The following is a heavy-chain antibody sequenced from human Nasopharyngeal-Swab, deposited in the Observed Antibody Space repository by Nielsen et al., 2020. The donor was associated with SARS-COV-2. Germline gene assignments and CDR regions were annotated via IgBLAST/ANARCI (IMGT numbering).Heavy chain of an antibody. J-gene: IGHJ6*02. CDR1: GYTFTSYD. CDR2: MNPNSGNT. CDR3: ARVGPRKWGDYYGMDV. V-gene: IGHV1-8*01. Sequence: ASVKVSCKASGYTFTSYDINWVRQATGQGLEWMGWMNPNSGNTGYAQKFQGRVTMTRNTSINTAYMELRSLRSDDTAVYYCARVGPRKWGDYYGMDVWGQGTTVTVSS. D-gene: IGHD3-16*01.